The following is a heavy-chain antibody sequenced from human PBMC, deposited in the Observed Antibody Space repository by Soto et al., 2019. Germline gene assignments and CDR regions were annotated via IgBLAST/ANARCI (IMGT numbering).Heavy chain of an antibody. Sequence: LSLTCAVYGGSFSGYYWSWIRQPPGKGLEWIGEVNHSGSTNYNPSLKSRVTISVDTSKNQFSLKLSSVTAADTAVYYCARGWSGLVIIRFDPWGQGTLVTVSS. CDR3: ARGWSGLVIIRFDP. CDR1: GGSFSGYY. J-gene: IGHJ5*02. D-gene: IGHD3-9*01. V-gene: IGHV4-34*01. CDR2: VNHSGST.